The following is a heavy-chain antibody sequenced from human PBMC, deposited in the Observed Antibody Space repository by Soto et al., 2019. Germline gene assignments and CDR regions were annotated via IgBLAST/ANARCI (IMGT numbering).Heavy chain of an antibody. CDR2: IYYGGST. CDR3: ARLNCRNYDYIWGSYSATCYFDT. Sequence: SETLSLTCTVSGGSISSYYWSWIRQPPGKGLEWIGYIYYGGSTNYNPSLKSRVTISVDTSKNQFSLKLSSVTAADTAVYYCARLNCRNYDYIWGSYSATCYFDTCGQENLLTVSS. V-gene: IGHV4-59*01. CDR1: GGSISSYY. D-gene: IGHD3-16*01. J-gene: IGHJ4*02.